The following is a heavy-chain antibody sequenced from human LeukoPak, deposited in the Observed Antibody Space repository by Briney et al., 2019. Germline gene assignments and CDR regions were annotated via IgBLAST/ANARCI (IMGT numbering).Heavy chain of an antibody. CDR3: ARVVRNSTSWYSGFDF. CDR2: IRDDGNRK. Sequence: GGSLRLSCVASGFTFRIYGMHWVRQAPGKGLEWVAFIRDDGNRKFYGDSVEGRFTISRDNPKNTLYLQLHSLRYDDTAMYYCARVVRNSTSWYSGFDFWGQGSLVTVSS. V-gene: IGHV3-30*02. D-gene: IGHD6-13*01. CDR1: GFTFRIYG. J-gene: IGHJ4*02.